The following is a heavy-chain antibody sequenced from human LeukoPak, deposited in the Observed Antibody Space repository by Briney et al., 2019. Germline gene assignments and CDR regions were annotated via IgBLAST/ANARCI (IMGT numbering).Heavy chain of an antibody. D-gene: IGHD3-10*01. CDR1: GYTFTGYY. CDR3: ARGTAYYGSGSNLNT. Sequence: ASVKVSCKASGYTFTGYYISWVRQAPGQGREWMGWINPNSGGTNYAQKFQGRVTMTRDTSISTADMGLSRLRFDDPAVYYCARGTAYYGSGSNLNTWGQGTLVTVSS. J-gene: IGHJ4*02. CDR2: INPNSGGT. V-gene: IGHV1-2*02.